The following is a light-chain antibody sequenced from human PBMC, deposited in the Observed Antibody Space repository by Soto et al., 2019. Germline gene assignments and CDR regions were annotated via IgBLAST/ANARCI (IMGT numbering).Light chain of an antibody. CDR1: QSVGSSY. V-gene: IGKV3-20*01. Sequence: EIVLTQSPGTLSLSPGERATLSCRASQSVGSSYLAWYQQKSGQAPMLLIYGASSRATGIPDRFSGSGSGTDFTLTISRLEPEDVAVYYCQQYGSSPPWTCGQGTKVEIK. J-gene: IGKJ1*01. CDR3: QQYGSSPPWT. CDR2: GAS.